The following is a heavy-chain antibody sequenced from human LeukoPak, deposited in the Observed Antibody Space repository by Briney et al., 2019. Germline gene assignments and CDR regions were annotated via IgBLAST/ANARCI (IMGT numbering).Heavy chain of an antibody. V-gene: IGHV3-21*01. CDR1: GFTFSSFA. CDR3: ARGWTHSSGWYGELDY. Sequence: GGSLRLSCSATGFTFSSFAMAWVRQAPGKGLEWVSSISSSSSYIYYADSVKGRFTISRDNAKNSLYLQMNSLRAEDTAVYYCARGWTHSSGWYGELDYWGQGTLVTVSS. CDR2: ISSSSSYI. D-gene: IGHD6-19*01. J-gene: IGHJ4*02.